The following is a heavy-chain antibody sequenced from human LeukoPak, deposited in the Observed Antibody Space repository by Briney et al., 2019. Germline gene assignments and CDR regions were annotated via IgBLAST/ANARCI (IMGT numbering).Heavy chain of an antibody. Sequence: GGSLRLSCAASGFTFTEYGMSWVRQAPGKGLEWVSTINENARNTHYADSVQGRFTISRDNSKNTLLLQMNSLRVDDTALYYCTKGDGGWYPIDYWGQGTLVIVSS. D-gene: IGHD6-19*01. J-gene: IGHJ4*02. CDR1: GFTFTEYG. CDR2: INENARNT. CDR3: TKGDGGWYPIDY. V-gene: IGHV3-23*01.